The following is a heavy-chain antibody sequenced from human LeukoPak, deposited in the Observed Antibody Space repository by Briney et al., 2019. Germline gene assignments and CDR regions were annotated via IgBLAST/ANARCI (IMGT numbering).Heavy chain of an antibody. Sequence: WWSLRLSCAASGYTFNTDWMHWVRQGPGKGLVWVSRINEDGSSTSYAESVRGRYTISRVNAKNTLYLQMNSLRAEDTAVYYCTRDTFGARDSWGQGTLVTVSS. V-gene: IGHV3-74*01. CDR3: TRDTFGARDS. CDR2: INEDGSST. J-gene: IGHJ4*02. CDR1: GYTFNTDW. D-gene: IGHD3-10*01.